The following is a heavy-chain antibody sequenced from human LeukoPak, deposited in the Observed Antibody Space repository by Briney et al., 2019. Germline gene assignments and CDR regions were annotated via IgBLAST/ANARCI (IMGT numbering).Heavy chain of an antibody. V-gene: IGHV4-34*01. J-gene: IGHJ4*02. Sequence: SSETLSLTCAVYGGSSSGYYWSWIRQPPGKGLEWIGEINHSGSTNYNPSLKSRVTISVDTSKNQFSLKLSSVTAADTAVYYCARGRYYYGSGSYRPFDYWGQGTLVTVSS. CDR2: INHSGST. CDR1: GGSSSGYY. CDR3: ARGRYYYGSGSYRPFDY. D-gene: IGHD3-10*01.